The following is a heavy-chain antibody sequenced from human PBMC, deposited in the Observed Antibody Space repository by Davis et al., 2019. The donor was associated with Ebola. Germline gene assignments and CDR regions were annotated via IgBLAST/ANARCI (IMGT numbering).Heavy chain of an antibody. V-gene: IGHV3-33*01. J-gene: IGHJ4*02. CDR1: GFTFSSYG. D-gene: IGHD5-24*01. Sequence: GESLKISCAASGFTFSSYGMHWVRQAPGKGLEWVAVIWYDGSNKYYADSVKGRFTISRDNSKNTQYLQMNSLRAEDTAVYYCARGRWLQLVVDYWGQGTLVTVSS. CDR2: IWYDGSNK. CDR3: ARGRWLQLVVDY.